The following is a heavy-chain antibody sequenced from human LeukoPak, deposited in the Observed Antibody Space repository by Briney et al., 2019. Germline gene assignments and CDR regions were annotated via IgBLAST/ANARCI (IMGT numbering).Heavy chain of an antibody. CDR2: ISWNSGSI. D-gene: IGHD2-2*01. CDR1: GFTFDDYA. Sequence: GRSLRLSCAASGFTFDDYAMHWVRQAPGKGLEWVSGISWNSGSIGYADSVKGRFTISRDNAKNSLYLQMNSLRAEDTAVYYCARDAFKDIVVVPAARLYNWFDPWGQGTLVTVSS. J-gene: IGHJ5*02. CDR3: ARDAFKDIVVVPAARLYNWFDP. V-gene: IGHV3-9*01.